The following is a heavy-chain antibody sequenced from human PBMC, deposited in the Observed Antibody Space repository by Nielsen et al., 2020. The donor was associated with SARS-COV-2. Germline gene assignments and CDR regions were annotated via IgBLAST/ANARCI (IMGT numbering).Heavy chain of an antibody. CDR1: GFTFSSYA. Sequence: GESLKISCAASGFTFSSYAMSWVRQAPGKGLEWVSAITGSGGKTYYADSVKGRFTISRDNSKNTLYLQMNSLRAEDTAIYYCARDEAGTANSGFDYWGQGTLVTVSS. D-gene: IGHD1-1*01. CDR2: ITGSGGKT. V-gene: IGHV3-23*01. CDR3: ARDEAGTANSGFDY. J-gene: IGHJ4*02.